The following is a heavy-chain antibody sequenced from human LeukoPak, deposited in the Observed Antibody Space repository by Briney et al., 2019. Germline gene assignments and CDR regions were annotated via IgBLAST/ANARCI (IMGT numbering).Heavy chain of an antibody. V-gene: IGHV4-38-2*01. CDR3: ARAVAGTPTDY. J-gene: IGHJ4*02. CDR2: IYHSGST. D-gene: IGHD6-19*01. Sequence: PSETLSLTCAVSGYSISSGYYWGWIRQPPGKGLEWIGSIYHSGSTYYNPSLKSRVTISVDTSKNQFSLKLSSVTAADTAVYYCARAVAGTPTDYWGQGTLVTVSS. CDR1: GYSISSGYY.